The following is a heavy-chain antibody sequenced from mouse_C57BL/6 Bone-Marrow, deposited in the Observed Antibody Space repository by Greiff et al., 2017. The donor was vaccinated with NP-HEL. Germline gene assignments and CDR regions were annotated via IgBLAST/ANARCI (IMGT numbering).Heavy chain of an antibody. CDR2: INPYNGDT. D-gene: IGHD2-5*01. Sequence: VQLQQSGPELVKPGDSVKISCKASSYSFTGYFMNWVMQSHGKSLEWIGRINPYNGDTFYNQKFKGKATLTVDKSSSTAHMELRSLTSEDSAVYYCARSQDYYSNFGLYAMDYWGQGTSVTVSS. V-gene: IGHV1-20*01. CDR1: SYSFTGYF. CDR3: ARSQDYYSNFGLYAMDY. J-gene: IGHJ4*01.